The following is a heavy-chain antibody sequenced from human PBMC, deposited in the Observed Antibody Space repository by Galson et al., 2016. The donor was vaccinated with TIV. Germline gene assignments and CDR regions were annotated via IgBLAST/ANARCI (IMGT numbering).Heavy chain of an antibody. CDR1: GFTFSGYA. J-gene: IGHJ6*02. CDR2: IYGGGRT. V-gene: IGHV3-53*01. Sequence: SLRLSCAASGFTFSGYAMSWVRQAPGKGLEWVSVIYGGGRTYYTDSVRGRFTISRDSSKNTLYLQMNSLRAEDTAVYYCARDRYYDARGYYYYYYGMDVWGQGTTVTVSS. CDR3: ARDRYYDARGYYYYYYGMDV. D-gene: IGHD3-22*01.